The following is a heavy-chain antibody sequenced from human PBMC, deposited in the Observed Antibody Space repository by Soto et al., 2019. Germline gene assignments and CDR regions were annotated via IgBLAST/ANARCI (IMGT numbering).Heavy chain of an antibody. J-gene: IGHJ4*02. CDR3: SKDTYSRSWYF. D-gene: IGHD2-2*01. Sequence: EVQLLESGGDLVQPGASLRLSCAASGFTFTNYLMTWVRQAPGKGLEWVSCIAKSGGDTYYADSVKGRFTISRDNSKNTLYLQMNGLRAEDTALYYCSKDTYSRSWYFWGQGTLVTVSS. CDR1: GFTFTNYL. V-gene: IGHV3-23*01. CDR2: IAKSGGDT.